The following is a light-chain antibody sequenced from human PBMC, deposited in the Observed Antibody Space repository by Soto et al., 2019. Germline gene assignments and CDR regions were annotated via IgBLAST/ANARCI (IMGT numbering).Light chain of an antibody. J-gene: IGKJ1*01. V-gene: IGKV3-20*01. CDR1: QSVSSSY. CDR3: QQYNKWPPWT. CDR2: GAS. Sequence: EIVLTQSPGTLSLSPGERATLSCRASQSVSSSYLAWYQQKPGQAPRLLIYGASSRATGIPDRFSGSGSGTDFTLTISSLQSEDFAVYYCQQYNKWPPWTFGQGTKVDNK.